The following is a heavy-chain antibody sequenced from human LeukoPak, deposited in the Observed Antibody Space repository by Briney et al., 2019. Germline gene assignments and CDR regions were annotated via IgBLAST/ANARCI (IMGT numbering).Heavy chain of an antibody. V-gene: IGHV3-30*18. CDR2: ISYDGRNK. J-gene: IGHJ4*02. Sequence: GRSLRLSCAASGFTFSSYGMHGVRQAPGKGLEWVAAISYDGRNKEYVDSVKGRFTISRDNSKNTLYLQMNSLRAEDTAVYYCAKDRGYSHGFEYWGQGTLVTVSS. CDR3: AKDRGYSHGFEY. CDR1: GFTFSSYG. D-gene: IGHD5-12*01.